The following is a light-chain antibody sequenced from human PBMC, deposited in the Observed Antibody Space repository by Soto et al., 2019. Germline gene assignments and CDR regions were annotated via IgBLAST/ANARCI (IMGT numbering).Light chain of an antibody. Sequence: EIVLTQSPATLPLSPGERATLSCRASQSVSSYLAWYQQKPGQAPRLLIYDASNRATGIPARFSGSGSGTDFTLTISSLEPEDFVVYYCQQRSNWPPMYTFGQGTKLEIK. J-gene: IGKJ2*01. CDR2: DAS. CDR3: QQRSNWPPMYT. CDR1: QSVSSY. V-gene: IGKV3-11*01.